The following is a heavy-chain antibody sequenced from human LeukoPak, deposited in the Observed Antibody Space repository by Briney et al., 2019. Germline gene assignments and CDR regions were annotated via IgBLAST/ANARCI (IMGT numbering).Heavy chain of an antibody. D-gene: IGHD3-22*01. CDR2: IKQDGSEK. Sequence: GSLRLSCAASGFTFSSYWMSWVRQAPGKGLEWVANIKQDGSEKYYVDSVKGRFTSSRDNAKNSLYLQMNSLRAEDTAVYYCAREGTADSSGFDYWGQGTLVTVSS. CDR1: GFTFSSYW. J-gene: IGHJ4*02. V-gene: IGHV3-7*01. CDR3: AREGTADSSGFDY.